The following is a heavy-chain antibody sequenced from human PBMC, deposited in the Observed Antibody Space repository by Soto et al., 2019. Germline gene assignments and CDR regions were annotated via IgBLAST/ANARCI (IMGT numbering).Heavy chain of an antibody. Sequence: GGSLRLSCAASGFTFSSYDMHWVRQAPGKGLEWVAVISRDGSNKFYADSVKGRFTISRDNSKNTLYLQMNSLRAEDTAVYYCAKRAVRGIYYYYYGMDVWGQGTTVTVSS. CDR3: AKRAVRGIYYYYYGMDV. D-gene: IGHD3-10*01. J-gene: IGHJ6*02. CDR2: ISRDGSNK. CDR1: GFTFSSYD. V-gene: IGHV3-30*18.